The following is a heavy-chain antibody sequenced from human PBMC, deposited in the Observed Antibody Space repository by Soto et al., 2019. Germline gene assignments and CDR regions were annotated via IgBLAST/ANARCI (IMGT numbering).Heavy chain of an antibody. Sequence: LRLSFAASGFTVSSNYMSWVRQAPGKGLEWVSVIYSGGSTYYADSVKGRFTISRDNSKNTLYLQMNSLRAEDTAVYYCARFDFWSGYNYWGQGTLVTVSS. CDR2: IYSGGST. CDR1: GFTVSSNY. V-gene: IGHV3-53*01. J-gene: IGHJ4*02. D-gene: IGHD3-3*01. CDR3: ARFDFWSGYNY.